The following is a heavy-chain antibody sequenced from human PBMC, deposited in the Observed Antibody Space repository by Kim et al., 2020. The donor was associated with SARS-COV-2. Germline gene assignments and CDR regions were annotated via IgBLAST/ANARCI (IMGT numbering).Heavy chain of an antibody. D-gene: IGHD3-22*01. CDR2: INHSGST. CDR1: GGSFSGYY. V-gene: IGHV4-34*01. CDR3: ARDRDYYDSSGYYSRGDY. J-gene: IGHJ4*02. Sequence: SETLSLTCAVYGGSFSGYYWSWIRQPPGKGLEWIGEINHSGSTNYNPSLKSRVTISVDTSKNQFSLKLSSVTAADTAVYYCARDRDYYDSSGYYSRGDYWGQGTLVTVSS.